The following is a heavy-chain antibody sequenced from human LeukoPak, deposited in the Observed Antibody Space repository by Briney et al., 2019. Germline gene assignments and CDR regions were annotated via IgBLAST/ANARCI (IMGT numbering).Heavy chain of an antibody. Sequence: PSQTLSLTCTVSGGSISSGDYYWSWIRQPPGKGLEWIGYIYYSGSTYYNPSLKSRVTTSVDTPKNQFSLKLSSVTAADTAVYYCARINWAGYYYYGMDVWGKGTTVTVSS. CDR1: GGSISSGDYY. D-gene: IGHD7-27*01. CDR2: IYYSGST. J-gene: IGHJ6*04. V-gene: IGHV4-30-4*01. CDR3: ARINWAGYYYYGMDV.